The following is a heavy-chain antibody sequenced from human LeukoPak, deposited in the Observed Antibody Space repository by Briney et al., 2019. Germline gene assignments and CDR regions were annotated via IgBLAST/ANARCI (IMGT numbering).Heavy chain of an antibody. J-gene: IGHJ5*02. CDR1: GGSISSSSYY. D-gene: IGHD3-22*01. Sequence: SETLSLTCTVSGGSISSSSYYWGWIRQPPGKGLAWIGSIYYSGSTYYNPSLKSRVTIYVDTSKNQFSLKLSSVTAADTAVYYCVEAPYYYDSSGRRVNWFDPWGQGTLVTVSS. V-gene: IGHV4-39*01. CDR2: IYYSGST. CDR3: VEAPYYYDSSGRRVNWFDP.